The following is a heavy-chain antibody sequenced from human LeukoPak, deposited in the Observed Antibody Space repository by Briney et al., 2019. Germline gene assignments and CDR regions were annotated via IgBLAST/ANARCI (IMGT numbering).Heavy chain of an antibody. J-gene: IGHJ3*02. Sequence: PGGSLRLSCAGSGFTFSNSWMGWVRQAPGKGLEWVSSISSSSSYIYYADSVKGRFTISRDNAKNSLYLQMNSLRAEDTAVYYCARQTMVRGVLEDAFDIWGQGTMVTVSS. CDR2: ISSSSSYI. CDR3: ARQTMVRGVLEDAFDI. V-gene: IGHV3-21*01. D-gene: IGHD3-10*01. CDR1: GFTFSNSW.